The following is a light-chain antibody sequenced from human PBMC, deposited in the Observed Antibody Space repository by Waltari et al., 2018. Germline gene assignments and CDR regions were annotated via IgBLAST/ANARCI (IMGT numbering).Light chain of an antibody. CDR2: DAS. J-gene: IGKJ1*01. V-gene: IGKV3D-11*01. CDR3: QKYLNTPAT. CDR1: QGVSKS. Sequence: DIVMTQSPGTLSLSAGDRATLTCRASQGVSKSLAWYQQKPGQAPRLLLYDASTRATGIPDRFSGSGSGTDFSLTISSLEAEDFAAYYCQKYLNTPATFGQGTKVEIK.